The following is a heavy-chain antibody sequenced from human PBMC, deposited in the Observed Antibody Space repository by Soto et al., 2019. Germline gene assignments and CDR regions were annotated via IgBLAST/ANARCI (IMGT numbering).Heavy chain of an antibody. J-gene: IGHJ4*02. V-gene: IGHV3-9*01. Sequence: GGSLRLSCAASGFTFDDYAMHWVRQAPGKGLEWVSGISWNSGKIGYADSVKGRFTISRDSAKNSLYLQMNSLRAEDTALYFCAKGDCSAGSCSFDNWGQGTLVTVSS. D-gene: IGHD2-15*01. CDR1: GFTFDDYA. CDR3: AKGDCSAGSCSFDN. CDR2: ISWNSGKI.